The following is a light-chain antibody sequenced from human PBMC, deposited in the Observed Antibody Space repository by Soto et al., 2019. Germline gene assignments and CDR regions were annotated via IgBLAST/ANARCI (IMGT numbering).Light chain of an antibody. J-gene: IGLJ3*02. V-gene: IGLV2-14*03. CDR3: TSYTTSRLRV. CDR2: DVS. CDR1: SSDVGGSNY. Sequence: QSALTQPASVSGAPGQSITISCTGTSSDVGGSNYVSWYQQHPGKAPKLIIYDVSNRPSGVSYRFSGSKSGNTASLTISGLQAEDEAYYYCTSYTTSRLRVFGGGTKLTVL.